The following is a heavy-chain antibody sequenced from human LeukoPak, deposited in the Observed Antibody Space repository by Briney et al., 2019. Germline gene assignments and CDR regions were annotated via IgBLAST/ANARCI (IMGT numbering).Heavy chain of an antibody. CDR3: AKDRLAVAGPFDY. D-gene: IGHD6-19*01. V-gene: IGHV3-9*01. Sequence: GGSLRLSCAASGFTFDDYAMHWVWQAPGKGLEWVSGISWNSGSIGYADSVKGRFTISRDNAKNSLYLQMNSLRAEDTALYYCAKDRLAVAGPFDYWGQGTLVTVSS. CDR1: GFTFDDYA. CDR2: ISWNSGSI. J-gene: IGHJ4*02.